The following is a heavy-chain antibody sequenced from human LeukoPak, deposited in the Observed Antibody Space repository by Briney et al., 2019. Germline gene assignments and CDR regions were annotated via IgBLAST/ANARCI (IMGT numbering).Heavy chain of an antibody. J-gene: IGHJ4*02. CDR2: IYYSGST. Sequence: PSETLSLTCTVSGGSISSDYWSWIRQSPGKGLEWIGYIYYSGSTNYNPSLKSRVTISVDTSKNQFSLKLTSVTAADTAMYYCAREGGSGYDCWGQGTLVTVSS. CDR1: GGSISSDY. D-gene: IGHD5-12*01. CDR3: AREGGSGYDC. V-gene: IGHV4-59*01.